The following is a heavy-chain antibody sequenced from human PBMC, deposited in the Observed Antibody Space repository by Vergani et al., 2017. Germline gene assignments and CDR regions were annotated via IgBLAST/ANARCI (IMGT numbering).Heavy chain of an antibody. J-gene: IGHJ6*02. CDR2: ISYDGSNK. CDR1: GFTFSSYG. D-gene: IGHD4-11*01. Sequence: QVQLVESGGGVVQPGRSLRLSCAASGFTFSSYGMHRVRQAPGKGLEWVAVISYDGSNKYYADSVKGRFTISRDNSKNTLYLQMNSLRAEDTAVYYCAKVPSSPTVPSDYYYYYGMDVWGQGTTVTVSS. CDR3: AKVPSSPTVPSDYYYYYGMDV. V-gene: IGHV3-30*18.